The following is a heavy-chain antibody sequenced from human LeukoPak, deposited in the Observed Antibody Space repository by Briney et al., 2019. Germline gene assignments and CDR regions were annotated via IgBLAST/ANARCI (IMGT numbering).Heavy chain of an antibody. V-gene: IGHV3-23*01. D-gene: IGHD6-13*01. CDR1: GFTFSNSP. CDR3: ARLGSTWYPDS. CDR2: ITGNAGSL. Sequence: PSGGSLRLSCAASGFTFSNSPMSWVRQTPGKGLEWVSAITGNAGSLYHADSVKGRFTISRSNSKNTPSLQMDSLKVDDTAVYYCARLGSTWYPDSWGQGTLVTVSS. J-gene: IGHJ5*02.